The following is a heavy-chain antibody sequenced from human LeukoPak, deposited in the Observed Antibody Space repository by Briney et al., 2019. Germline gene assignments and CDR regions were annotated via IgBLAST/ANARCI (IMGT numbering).Heavy chain of an antibody. J-gene: IGHJ4*02. CDR1: GYTFTGYY. CDR3: ARDPVRVVPAAHFDY. CDR2: INPNSGGT. D-gene: IGHD2-2*01. V-gene: IGHV1-2*02. Sequence: ASVKVSCKASGYTFTGYYMHWVRQAPGQGLEWMGWINPNSGGTNYAQKFQGRVTMTRDTSISTAYMELSRLRSDDTAVYYCARDPVRVVPAAHFDYWGQGTLVTVSS.